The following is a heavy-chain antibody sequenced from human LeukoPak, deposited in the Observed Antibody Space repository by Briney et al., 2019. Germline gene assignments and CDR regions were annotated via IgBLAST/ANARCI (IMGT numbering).Heavy chain of an antibody. Sequence: GGSLRLSCAASGFTFSDYYMSWIRQAPGKGLEWVSYISSSSYTNYADSVKGRFTISRDNAKNSLYLQMNSLRAEDMAVYYCATNYDILTGSPKDDAFDIWGQGTMVTVSS. CDR3: ATNYDILTGSPKDDAFDI. D-gene: IGHD3-9*01. J-gene: IGHJ3*02. V-gene: IGHV3-11*03. CDR2: ISSSSYT. CDR1: GFTFSDYY.